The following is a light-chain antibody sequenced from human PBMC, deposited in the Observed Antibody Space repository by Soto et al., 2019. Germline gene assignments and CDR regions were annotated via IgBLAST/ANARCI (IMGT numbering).Light chain of an antibody. J-gene: IGLJ2*01. CDR1: SSNIGNNF. CDR2: DNN. V-gene: IGLV1-51*01. Sequence: QSVLTQPPSVSAAPGQRVTISCSGSSSNIGNNFVSWYQQVPGTAPKLLIYDNNKRPSGIPDRFSGSKSGTSATLAITGLQTGDEADYYCGTWDSSLTAGIFGAGTQLTVL. CDR3: GTWDSSLTAGI.